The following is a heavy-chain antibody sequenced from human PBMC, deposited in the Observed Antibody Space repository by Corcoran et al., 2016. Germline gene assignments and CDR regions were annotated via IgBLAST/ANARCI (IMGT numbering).Heavy chain of an antibody. J-gene: IGHJ4*02. V-gene: IGHV3-7*01. CDR1: GFTFGSYW. CDR3: ARDPLRRYDY. Sequence: EVQLVESGGGLVQPGGSLRLSCVASGFTFGSYWMAWVRQAPGKGLEWVATIKEDGTERYYVDSVKGRFTISRDSAKDSMFLQMNRLRAEDTAVDYGARDPLRRYDYWGQGILVIVSS. CDR2: IKEDGTER. D-gene: IGHD3-16*01.